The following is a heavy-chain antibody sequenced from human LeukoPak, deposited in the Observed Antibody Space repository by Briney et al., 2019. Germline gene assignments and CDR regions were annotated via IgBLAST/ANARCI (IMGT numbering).Heavy chain of an antibody. CDR3: ARPLTGLWYGIDY. V-gene: IGHV3-53*04. J-gene: IGHJ4*02. CDR2: IYSGGTT. Sequence: PGGSLRLSCAASGFTVGAYSMNWVRQAPGKGLEWVSVIYSGGTTYYADSVKGRFTISRHNSKNTLYLQMNSLRAEDTAVYYCARPLTGLWYGIDYWGQGTLVTVSS. CDR1: GFTVGAYS. D-gene: IGHD3-10*01.